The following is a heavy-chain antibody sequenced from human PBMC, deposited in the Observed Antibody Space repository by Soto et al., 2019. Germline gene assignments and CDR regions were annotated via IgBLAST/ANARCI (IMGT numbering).Heavy chain of an antibody. CDR3: ARYIFARAFDF. J-gene: IGHJ3*01. CDR1: GYTFSTYD. D-gene: IGHD2-21*01. V-gene: IGHV1-8*02. CDR2: MNPNTGNR. Sequence: QVQLEQSGAEVKKPGASVKVSCKASGYTFSTYDINWVRQAPGQGPEWMGWMNPNTGNRGFAQKFQGRVTLTRDTSIGTAYMELRSLTSEDTAVYYCARYIFARAFDFWGQGTMVTVSS.